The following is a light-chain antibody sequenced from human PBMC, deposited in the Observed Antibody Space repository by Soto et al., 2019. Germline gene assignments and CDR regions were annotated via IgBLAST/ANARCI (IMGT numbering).Light chain of an antibody. CDR1: SSNIGSNY. CDR3: AAWDDSLSGRDVV. J-gene: IGLJ2*01. Sequence: HSVLTQPPSASGIPGQRGTISCSGSSSNIGSNYVYWYQQLPGTAPKLLIYRNNQRPSGVPDRFSGSKSGTSASLAISGLRSEDEADYYCAAWDDSLSGRDVVFGGGTKVTVL. CDR2: RNN. V-gene: IGLV1-47*01.